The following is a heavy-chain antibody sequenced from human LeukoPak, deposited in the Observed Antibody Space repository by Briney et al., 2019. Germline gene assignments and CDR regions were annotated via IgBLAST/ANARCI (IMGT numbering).Heavy chain of an antibody. V-gene: IGHV4-39*01. D-gene: IGHD3-3*01. Sequence: SETLSLTCTVSGGSISSSSYYWGWIRQPPGKGLEWIGSIYYSGSTYYNPSLKSRVTISVDTSKNQFSLKLSSVTAADTAVCYCARITIFGVVHFDYWGQGTLVTVSS. CDR3: ARITIFGVVHFDY. J-gene: IGHJ4*02. CDR2: IYYSGST. CDR1: GGSISSSSYY.